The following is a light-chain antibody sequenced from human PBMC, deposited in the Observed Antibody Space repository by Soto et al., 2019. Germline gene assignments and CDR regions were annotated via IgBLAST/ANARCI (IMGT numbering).Light chain of an antibody. J-gene: IGKJ1*01. CDR3: QQSYSTPWT. Sequence: DIHMTQAPSTLSASVGDRVTITCRASQSINAWLAWYQQKPGKAPKLLIYDVSTLASGVPSRFSGSASGTEFTLTISSLQPEDFATYYCQQSYSTPWTFGQGTKVDIK. V-gene: IGKV1-5*01. CDR1: QSINAW. CDR2: DVS.